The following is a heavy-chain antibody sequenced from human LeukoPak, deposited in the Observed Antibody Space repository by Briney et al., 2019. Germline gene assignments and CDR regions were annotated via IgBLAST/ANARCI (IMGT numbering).Heavy chain of an antibody. J-gene: IGHJ3*02. V-gene: IGHV4-30-4*08. CDR2: IYYSGST. CDR1: GGSISSGDYY. D-gene: IGHD6-19*01. Sequence: PSETLSLTCTVSGGSISSGDYYWSWIRQPPGKGLEWIGYIYYSGSTYYNSSLKSRFTISVDTSKNQFSLKLSSVTAADTAVYYCARDLAGSGYDAFDIWGQGTMVTVSS. CDR3: ARDLAGSGYDAFDI.